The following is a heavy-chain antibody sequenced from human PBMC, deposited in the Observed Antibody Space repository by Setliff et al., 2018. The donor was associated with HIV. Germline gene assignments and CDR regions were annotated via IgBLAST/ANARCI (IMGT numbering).Heavy chain of an antibody. Sequence: ASVKVSCKASGYTFTGHYLHWVRQAPGQGLEWMGWISAYNGNTNYAQKLQGRVTMTTDTSTSTAYMELRSLRSDDTAVYYCARDVDYTDAFDIWGQGTMVTVSS. CDR3: ARDVDYTDAFDI. J-gene: IGHJ3*02. CDR2: ISAYNGNT. CDR1: GYTFTGHY. V-gene: IGHV1-18*04. D-gene: IGHD4-4*01.